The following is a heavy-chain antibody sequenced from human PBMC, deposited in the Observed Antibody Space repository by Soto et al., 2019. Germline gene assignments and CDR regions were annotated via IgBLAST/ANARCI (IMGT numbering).Heavy chain of an antibody. CDR3: ALGSTMITFGGVLNNWFDP. V-gene: IGHV4-59*01. D-gene: IGHD3-16*01. CDR1: GGSISSYY. J-gene: IGHJ5*02. Sequence: QVQLQESGPGLVKPSETLSLTCTVSGGSISSYYWSWIRQPPGKGLEWIGYIYYSGSTNYNPSLKSRVTISVDTSKNQFSLKLSSVTAADTAVYYCALGSTMITFGGVLNNWFDPWGQGTLVTVSS. CDR2: IYYSGST.